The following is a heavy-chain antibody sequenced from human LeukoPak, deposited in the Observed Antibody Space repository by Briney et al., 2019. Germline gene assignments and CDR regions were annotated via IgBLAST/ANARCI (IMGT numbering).Heavy chain of an antibody. D-gene: IGHD1-14*01. CDR1: GGPISSYY. Sequence: SDTLSLTCTVSGGPISSYYWSWLRQPTGKGLEWIGYFYYSGSTNYNPSLKSRVTISVDTSKNQFSLKLSSVTAADTAVYYCARASVHRTRYNWFDPWGQGTLVTVSS. CDR2: FYYSGST. CDR3: ARASVHRTRYNWFDP. V-gene: IGHV4-59*08. J-gene: IGHJ5*02.